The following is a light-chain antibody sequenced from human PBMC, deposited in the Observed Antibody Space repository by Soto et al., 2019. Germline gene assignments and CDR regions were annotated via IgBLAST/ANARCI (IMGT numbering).Light chain of an antibody. CDR2: EVS. J-gene: IGLJ2*01. CDR1: SSDVGDYNY. Sequence: QSALTQPASVSGSPGQSITISCTGTSSDVGDYNYVSWYQQHPGKAPKLIIYEVSHRLSGVSNRFSGSKSGHTASLTISGLQDGGEADYYCSSSITNKIVVFGGGTKLTVL. V-gene: IGLV2-14*01. CDR3: SSSITNKIVV.